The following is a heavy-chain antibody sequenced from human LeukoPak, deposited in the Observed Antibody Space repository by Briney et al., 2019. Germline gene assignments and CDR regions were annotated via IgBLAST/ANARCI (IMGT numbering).Heavy chain of an antibody. CDR1: GFTFSSYW. D-gene: IGHD2-2*01. CDR2: INSDGSST. J-gene: IGHJ4*02. CDR3: ARDAATSVGMPHY. V-gene: IGHV3-74*01. Sequence: GGSLRLSCAASGFTFSSYWMHWVRQAPGKGLVWVSRINSDGSSTSYADSVKGRFTISRDNAKNTLYLQMNSLRAEDMAVYYCARDAATSVGMPHYWGQGTVVTVSS.